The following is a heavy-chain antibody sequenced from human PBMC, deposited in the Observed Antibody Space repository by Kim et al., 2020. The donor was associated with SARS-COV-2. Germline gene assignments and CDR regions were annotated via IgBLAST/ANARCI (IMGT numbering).Heavy chain of an antibody. CDR3: ARHMSAAAGPANY. D-gene: IGHD6-13*01. V-gene: IGHV4-39*01. CDR1: GGSISSSSYY. Sequence: SETLSLTCTVSGGSISSSSYYWGWIRQPPGKGLEWIGSIYYSGSTYYNPSLKSRVTISVDTSKNQFSLKLSSVTAADTAVYYCARHMSAAAGPANYWGQGTLVTVSS. CDR2: IYYSGST. J-gene: IGHJ4*02.